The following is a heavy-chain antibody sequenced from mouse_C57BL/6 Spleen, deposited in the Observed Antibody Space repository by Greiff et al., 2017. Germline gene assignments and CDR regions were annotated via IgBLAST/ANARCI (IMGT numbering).Heavy chain of an antibody. CDR3: AREDYLEDAY. CDR2: ISYDGSN. D-gene: IGHD5-5*01. Sequence: EVKLMESGPGLVKPSQSLSLTCSVTGYSITSGYYWNWIRQFPGNKLEWMGYISYDGSNNYNPSLKNRISITRDTSKNQFFLKLNSVTTEDTATYYCAREDYLEDAYWGQGTLVTVSA. J-gene: IGHJ3*01. V-gene: IGHV3-6*01. CDR1: GYSITSGYY.